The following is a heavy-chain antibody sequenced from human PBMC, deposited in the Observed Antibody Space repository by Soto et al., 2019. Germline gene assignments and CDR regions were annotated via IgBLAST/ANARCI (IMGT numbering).Heavy chain of an antibody. V-gene: IGHV3-11*06. CDR3: ARTGLTDGLSDFDY. J-gene: IGHJ4*02. CDR1: GFTFSDYY. Sequence: GGSLRLSCAASGFTFSDYYMSWIRQAPGKGLEWVSYISSSSSYTNYADSVKGRFTISRDNAKNSLYLQMNSLRAEDTAVYYCARTGLTDGLSDFDYWGQGTLVTVSS. CDR2: ISSSSSYT. D-gene: IGHD3-16*01.